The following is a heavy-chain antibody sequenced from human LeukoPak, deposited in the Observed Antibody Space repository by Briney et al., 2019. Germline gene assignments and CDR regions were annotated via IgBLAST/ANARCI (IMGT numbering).Heavy chain of an antibody. Sequence: PSETLSLTCTVSGGSISSYYWSWIRQPPGKGLEWIGYIYYSGSTNHNPSLKSRVTISVDTSKNQFSLKLSSVTAADTAVYYCARAQPGIAAAGMINYWGQGTLVTVSS. J-gene: IGHJ4*02. CDR1: GGSISSYY. CDR2: IYYSGST. V-gene: IGHV4-59*01. CDR3: ARAQPGIAAAGMINY. D-gene: IGHD6-13*01.